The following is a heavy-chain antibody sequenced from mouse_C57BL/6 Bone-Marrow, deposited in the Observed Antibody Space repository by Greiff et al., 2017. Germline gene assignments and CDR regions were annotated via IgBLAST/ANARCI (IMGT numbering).Heavy chain of an antibody. Sequence: DVQLVESGGGLVKPGGSLKLSCAASGFTFSDYGMHWVRQAPEKGLEWVAYISSGSSTIYYADTVKGRFTISRDNAKNTLFLQMTSLRSEDTAMYYCARGGGYYLAAYWGQGTLVTVSA. D-gene: IGHD2-3*01. CDR3: ARGGGYYLAAY. V-gene: IGHV5-17*01. CDR2: ISSGSSTI. CDR1: GFTFSDYG. J-gene: IGHJ3*01.